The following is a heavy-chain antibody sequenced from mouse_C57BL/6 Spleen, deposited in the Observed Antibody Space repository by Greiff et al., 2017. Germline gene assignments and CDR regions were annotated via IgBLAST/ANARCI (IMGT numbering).Heavy chain of an antibody. Sequence: VQLVESGAELVKPGASVKISCKASGYAFSSYWMNWVKQRPGKGLEWIGQIYPGDGDTNYNGKFKGKATLTADKSSSTAYMQLSSLTSEDSAVYFCARGGGGNFPYAMDYWGQGTSVTVSS. CDR3: ARGGGGNFPYAMDY. CDR2: IYPGDGDT. CDR1: GYAFSSYW. J-gene: IGHJ4*01. V-gene: IGHV1-80*01. D-gene: IGHD2-1*01.